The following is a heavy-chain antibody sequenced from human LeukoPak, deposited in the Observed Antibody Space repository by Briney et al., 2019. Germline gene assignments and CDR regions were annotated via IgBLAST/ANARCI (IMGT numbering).Heavy chain of an antibody. D-gene: IGHD6-19*01. Sequence: SETLSLTCTVSGGSISSYYWSWIRQPPGKGLEWIGYIHYSGSTNYNPSLKSRVTISVDTSKNQFSLKLSSVTAADTAVYYCARSRRLVPFDYWGQGTLVTVSS. V-gene: IGHV4-59*01. CDR1: GGSISSYY. CDR3: ARSRRLVPFDY. CDR2: IHYSGST. J-gene: IGHJ4*02.